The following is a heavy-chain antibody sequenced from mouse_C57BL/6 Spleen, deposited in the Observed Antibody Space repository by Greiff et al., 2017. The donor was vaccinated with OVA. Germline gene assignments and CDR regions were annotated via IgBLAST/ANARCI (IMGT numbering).Heavy chain of an antibody. V-gene: IGHV1-55*01. CDR1: GYTFTSYW. CDR3: ARSNYYGAWFAY. J-gene: IGHJ3*01. CDR2: IYPGSGST. Sequence: QVQLQQPGAELVKPGASVKMSCKASGYTFTSYWLTWVKQRPGQGLEWIGDIYPGSGSTNYNEKFKSKATLTVDTSSSTAYMQLSSLTSEDSAVYYCARSNYYGAWFAYWGQGTLVTVSA. D-gene: IGHD1-1*01.